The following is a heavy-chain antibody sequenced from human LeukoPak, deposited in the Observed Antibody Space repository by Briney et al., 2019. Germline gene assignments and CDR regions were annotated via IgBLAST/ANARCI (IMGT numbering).Heavy chain of an antibody. Sequence: DPSETLSLTYTVSGASVSDYYWSWIRQPAGKGLEWIGRIYTSGTIDCNPSLKSRVSMPVDTSKNQFSLKLRSVTAADTAVYYCARGGYYYDTRDWGQGRMVTVSS. CDR2: IYTSGTI. D-gene: IGHD3-22*01. CDR3: ARGGYYYDTRD. V-gene: IGHV4-4*07. J-gene: IGHJ3*01. CDR1: GASVSDYY.